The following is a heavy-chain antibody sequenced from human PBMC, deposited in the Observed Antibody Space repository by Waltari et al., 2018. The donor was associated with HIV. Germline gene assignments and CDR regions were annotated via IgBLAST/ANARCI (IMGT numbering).Heavy chain of an antibody. CDR3: ARQWSGSNGWFAY. Sequence: ELQLVQSGEEVKKSGESLRISCVGSGYFFASYWIGWVRRVPGAGLEWVGMIYPGDSEKRYGPSFHGQVTISADKSTSTAYLEWGSLKASDSGTYFCARQWSGSNGWFAYWGKGTLVTVS. V-gene: IGHV5-51*01. CDR2: IYPGDSEK. CDR1: GYFFASYW. D-gene: IGHD6-19*01. J-gene: IGHJ4*02.